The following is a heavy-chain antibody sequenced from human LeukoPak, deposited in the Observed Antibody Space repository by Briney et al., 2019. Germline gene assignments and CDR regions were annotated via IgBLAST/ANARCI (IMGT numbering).Heavy chain of an antibody. CDR1: GFTFSSYA. V-gene: IGHV3-30-3*01. Sequence: PGGSLRLSCAASGFTFSSYAMHWVRQAPGKGLEWVAVISYDGSNKYYADSVKGRFTISRDNSKNTLYLQMNSLRAEDTAVYYCARGKLLWFGEFNYWGQGTLVTVSS. J-gene: IGHJ4*02. CDR3: ARGKLLWFGEFNY. D-gene: IGHD3-10*01. CDR2: ISYDGSNK.